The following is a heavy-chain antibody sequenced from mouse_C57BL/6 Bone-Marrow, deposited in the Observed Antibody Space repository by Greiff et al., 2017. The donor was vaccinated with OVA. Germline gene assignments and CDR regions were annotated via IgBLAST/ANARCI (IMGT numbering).Heavy chain of an antibody. CDR1: GFTFSSYA. V-gene: IGHV5-9-1*02. Sequence: KLVESGEGLVKPGGSLKLSCAASGFTFSSYAMSWVRQTPEKRLEWVAYISSGGDYIYYADTMKGRFTISRDNARNTLYLQMSSLKSEDTAMYYCTRYYYGSSYVTYWGQGTLVTVSA. CDR3: TRYYYGSSYVTY. D-gene: IGHD1-1*01. J-gene: IGHJ3*01. CDR2: ISSGGDYI.